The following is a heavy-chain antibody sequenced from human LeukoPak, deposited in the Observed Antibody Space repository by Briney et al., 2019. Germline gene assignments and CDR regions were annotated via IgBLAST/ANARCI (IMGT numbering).Heavy chain of an antibody. CDR1: GFTVSSNY. CDR3: AKAGAVVVVAAKYFDY. Sequence: GGSLRLSCAASGFTVSSNYMSWVRQAPGKGLEWVSAISGSGDSTYYADSVKGRFTVSRDNSKNTLYLQMNSLRAEDTAVYYCAKAGAVVVVAAKYFDYWGQGTLVTVSS. J-gene: IGHJ4*02. CDR2: ISGSGDST. V-gene: IGHV3-23*01. D-gene: IGHD2-15*01.